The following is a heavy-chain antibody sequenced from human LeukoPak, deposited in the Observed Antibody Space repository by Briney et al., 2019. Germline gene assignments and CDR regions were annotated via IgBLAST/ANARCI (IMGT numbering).Heavy chain of an antibody. CDR2: ISSSGGTT. J-gene: IGHJ4*02. D-gene: IGHD5-24*01. Sequence: GGSLRLSCAASGFTFSTYAVNWLRQAPGKGLEWVSAISSSGGTTYYADSVKGRFSISRDNSKNTLYLRMNSLRAEDTAVYYCAKDRNAGPTNFDSWGRGTLVTVSA. CDR3: AKDRNAGPTNFDS. V-gene: IGHV3-23*01. CDR1: GFTFSTYA.